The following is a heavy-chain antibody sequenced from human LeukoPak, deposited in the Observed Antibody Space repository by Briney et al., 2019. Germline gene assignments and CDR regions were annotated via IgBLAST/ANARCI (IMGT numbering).Heavy chain of an antibody. V-gene: IGHV4-31*03. Sequence: SKTLSLTCTVSGGSISSGGYYWSWIRQHPGKGLEWIGYIYYRGGSTYYNPSLKSRVTISVDTSKNQFSLKLSSVTAADTAVYYCARVQGLSSRPFDYWGQGTLVTVSS. CDR1: GGSISSGGYY. J-gene: IGHJ4*02. D-gene: IGHD3-10*01. CDR2: IYYRGGST. CDR3: ARVQGLSSRPFDY.